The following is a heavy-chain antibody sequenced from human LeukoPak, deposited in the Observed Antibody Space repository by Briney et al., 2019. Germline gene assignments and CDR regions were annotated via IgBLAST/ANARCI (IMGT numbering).Heavy chain of an antibody. CDR3: ARGNYYDRVGWFDP. CDR1: GGSVSSGSYY. D-gene: IGHD3-22*01. Sequence: SETLSLTCTVSGGSVSSGSYYWSWIRQPPGKGLEWIGYIYNSGSTNYNPSLKSRATISVDTSKNQFSLKLSSVTAADTAVYYCARGNYYDRVGWFDPWGQGTLVTVSS. V-gene: IGHV4-61*01. J-gene: IGHJ5*02. CDR2: IYNSGST.